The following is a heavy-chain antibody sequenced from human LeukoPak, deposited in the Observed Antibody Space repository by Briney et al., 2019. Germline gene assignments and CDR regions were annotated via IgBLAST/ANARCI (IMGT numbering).Heavy chain of an antibody. D-gene: IGHD6-19*01. Sequence: GVLRLSCEASGFTFDNYAMSWFRQAPGKGLEWVGFIRSKAYGGTTEYAASVKGRFTISRDDSKSIAYPQMNSLKTEDTAVYYCTREGYSSGWYRGADYWGQGTLVTVSS. V-gene: IGHV3-49*03. J-gene: IGHJ4*02. CDR3: TREGYSSGWYRGADY. CDR1: GFTFDNYA. CDR2: IRSKAYGGTT.